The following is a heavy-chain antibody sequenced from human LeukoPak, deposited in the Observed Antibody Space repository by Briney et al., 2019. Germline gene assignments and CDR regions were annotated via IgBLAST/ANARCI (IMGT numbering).Heavy chain of an antibody. V-gene: IGHV4-30-4*01. CDR1: GGSISSDDYY. CDR2: ITYSRST. J-gene: IGHJ4*02. CDR3: ARGGVGGYDYFDS. D-gene: IGHD5-12*01. Sequence: ASHTLPLTCTVSGGSISSDDYYWRWIPQPPGKGLEWIGHITYSRSTDYTPSLRSRVTMSVDTSKNQFSLKLNSVTAAETAMYFCARGGVGGYDYFDSWGQGTLVAVSS.